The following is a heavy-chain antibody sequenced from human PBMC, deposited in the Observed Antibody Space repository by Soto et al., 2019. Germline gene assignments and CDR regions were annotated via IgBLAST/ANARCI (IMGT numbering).Heavy chain of an antibody. CDR3: ARGASLGYCSGGSCPNYY. CDR1: GGTFSSYA. CDR2: IIPIFGTA. J-gene: IGHJ4*02. D-gene: IGHD2-15*01. V-gene: IGHV1-69*01. Sequence: QVQLVQSGAEVKKPGSSVKVSCKASGGTFSSYAISWVRQAPGQGLEWMGGIIPIFGTANYAQKFQGRVTITADESTSTAYMELSSLRSEDTAVYYCARGASLGYCSGGSCPNYYWGQGTLVTVSS.